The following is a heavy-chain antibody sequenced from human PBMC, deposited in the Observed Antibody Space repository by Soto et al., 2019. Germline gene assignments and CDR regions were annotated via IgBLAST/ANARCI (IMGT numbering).Heavy chain of an antibody. V-gene: IGHV4-30-4*01. CDR1: GGSISSGDYY. D-gene: IGHD4-17*01. CDR2: IYYSGST. Sequence: QVQLQESGPGLVKPSQTLSLPCTVSGGSISSGDYYWSWIRQPPGKGLEWIGYIYYSGSTYYNPSLKSRVTISVDTSKNQFSLKLSSVTAADTAVYYCARNDYGDQKPPFPDYWGQGTLVTVSS. J-gene: IGHJ4*02. CDR3: ARNDYGDQKPPFPDY.